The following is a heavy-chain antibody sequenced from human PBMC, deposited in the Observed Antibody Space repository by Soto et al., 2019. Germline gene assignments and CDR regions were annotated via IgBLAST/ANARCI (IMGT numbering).Heavy chain of an antibody. J-gene: IGHJ5*01. CDR1: GFSLTNSGVG. V-gene: IGHV2-5*02. CDR3: AHRVTYSDSWDVGWFDS. CDR2: IYWDNDR. Sequence: QITLKESGPTLVEPTQTLTLTCSFSGFSLTNSGVGVGWFRQAPGKALECLGIIYWDNDRRYNPSLKTRLTIQMDTSKNHVILTLTYLEPVDTGTYYCAHRVTYSDSWDVGWFDSWGQGTPVTVS. D-gene: IGHD2-15*01.